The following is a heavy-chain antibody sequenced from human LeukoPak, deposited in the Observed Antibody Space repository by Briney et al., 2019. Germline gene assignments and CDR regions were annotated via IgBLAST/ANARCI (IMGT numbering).Heavy chain of an antibody. CDR3: ENGRVVRGHFFDY. J-gene: IGHJ4*02. Sequence: PGGSLRLSCAASGFSFSNNAMAWVRQAPGKGLEWVSGLSSRGGASYADSVLGRFTICSDTSKNALYLQMNSLTDEDTASYFCENGRVVRGHFFDYWGQGTLVIVSS. CDR2: LSSRGGA. V-gene: IGHV3-23*01. D-gene: IGHD3-10*01. CDR1: GFSFSNNA.